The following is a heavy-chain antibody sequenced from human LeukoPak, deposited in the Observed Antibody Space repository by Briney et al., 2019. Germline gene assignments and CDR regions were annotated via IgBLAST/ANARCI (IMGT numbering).Heavy chain of an antibody. CDR1: GFTFSSYA. D-gene: IGHD2-8*01. Sequence: PGGSLRLSCAASGFTFSSYAMSWVRQAPGEGLEWVSAISGSGAGTYYADSVKGRFTISRDNSKNTLYLQMNNLRAEDTAVYYCASAGGDVSNAFGAFDIWGQGTMVTVSS. J-gene: IGHJ3*02. V-gene: IGHV3-23*01. CDR3: ASAGGDVSNAFGAFDI. CDR2: ISGSGAGT.